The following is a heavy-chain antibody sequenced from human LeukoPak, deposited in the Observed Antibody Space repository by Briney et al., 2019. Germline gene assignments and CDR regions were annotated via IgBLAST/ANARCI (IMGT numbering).Heavy chain of an antibody. V-gene: IGHV1-69*05. D-gene: IGHD6-13*01. Sequence: SVKVSCKASGGTFSSYAISWVRQAPGQGLEWMGGIIPIFGTANYAQKFQGRVTITTDESTSTAYMELSSLRSEDTAVYYCARDGDIAAAGLDYWGQGTLVTVSS. CDR3: ARDGDIAAAGLDY. CDR1: GGTFSSYA. CDR2: IIPIFGTA. J-gene: IGHJ4*02.